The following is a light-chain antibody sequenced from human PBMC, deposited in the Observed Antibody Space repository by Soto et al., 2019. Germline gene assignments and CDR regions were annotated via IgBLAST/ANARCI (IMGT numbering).Light chain of an antibody. J-gene: IGLJ2*01. Sequence: QSALTQPASVSGSPGQSITLSCSGTSSDVGGYNYVSWYQQHPGKAPKLMVYEVSNRPSGVSNRFSGSKSGNTASLTISGLQGDDGADYYCSSYTTTSTLGVFGGGTKLTVL. CDR1: SSDVGGYNY. V-gene: IGLV2-14*01. CDR2: EVS. CDR3: SSYTTTSTLGV.